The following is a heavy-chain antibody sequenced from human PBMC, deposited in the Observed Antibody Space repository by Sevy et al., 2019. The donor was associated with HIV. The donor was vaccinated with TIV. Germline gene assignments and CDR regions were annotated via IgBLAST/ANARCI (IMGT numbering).Heavy chain of an antibody. J-gene: IGHJ5*02. D-gene: IGHD3-22*01. CDR1: GYTFTSYD. CDR2: MNPNTGNT. Sequence: ASVKVSCKASGYTFTSYDINWVRQANGQGLEWMGWMNPNTGNTGYAQKFQGRVTMTRDTSTSTAYMELRSVRSDDTAIYYCTRVRALNYYDTSVSMEYNWFDPWGQGTLVTVSS. V-gene: IGHV1-8*02. CDR3: TRVRALNYYDTSVSMEYNWFDP.